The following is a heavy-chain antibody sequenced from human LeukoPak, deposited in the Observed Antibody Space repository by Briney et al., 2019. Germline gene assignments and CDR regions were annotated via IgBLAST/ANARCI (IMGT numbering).Heavy chain of an antibody. Sequence: PSETLSLTCAVYGGPFSGYYWSWIRQPPGKGLEWIGEINHSGSTNYNPSLKSRVTISVDTSKNQFSLKLSSVTAADTVVYYCPYYDFWSGPSETPWGQGTLVTVSS. D-gene: IGHD3-3*01. V-gene: IGHV4-34*01. CDR2: INHSGST. CDR1: GGPFSGYY. J-gene: IGHJ5*02. CDR3: PYYDFWSGPSETP.